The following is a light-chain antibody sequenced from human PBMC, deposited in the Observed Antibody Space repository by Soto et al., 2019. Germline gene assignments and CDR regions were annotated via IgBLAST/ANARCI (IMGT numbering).Light chain of an antibody. CDR1: QSVSSSY. J-gene: IGKJ5*01. CDR2: GAS. V-gene: IGKV3-20*01. CDR3: QPYGISPP. Sequence: TVSNMSPATLSLSQRERATLSCRASQSVSSSYLAWYQQKPGQAPRLLIYGASSRATGIPDRFSGSGSGTDFTLTSSRLEPDDIAVYYCQPYGISPPFCQGTLLEI.